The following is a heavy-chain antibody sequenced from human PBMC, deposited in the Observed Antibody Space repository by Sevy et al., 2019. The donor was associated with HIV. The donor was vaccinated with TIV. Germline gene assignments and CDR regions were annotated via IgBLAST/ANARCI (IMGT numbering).Heavy chain of an antibody. CDR1: GGSFSGYY. V-gene: IGHV4-34*01. J-gene: IGHJ4*02. CDR2: INHSGST. Sequence: SETLSLTCAVYGGSFSGYYWSWIRQPPGKGLEWIGEINHSGSTNYNPSLKSRVTISVDTSKNQFSLKLSSVTAADTAVYYCAGGRDQNWGSRVGGLGYWGQGTLVTVSS. D-gene: IGHD7-27*01. CDR3: AGGRDQNWGSRVGGLGY.